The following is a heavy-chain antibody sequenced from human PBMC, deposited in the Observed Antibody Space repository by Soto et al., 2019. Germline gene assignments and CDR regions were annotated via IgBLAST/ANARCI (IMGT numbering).Heavy chain of an antibody. D-gene: IGHD3-22*01. V-gene: IGHV3-23*01. CDR1: GFTFSTYA. CDR2: VSGSGTST. CDR3: AKEQSVRGFYYDSSAHLFFDY. Sequence: PGGSLRLSCAVSGFTFSTYAMSWVRQAPGKGLEWVSTVSGSGTSTYYADSVKGRFTISRDNSQNTLYLQMNSLRAEDTAVYYCAKEQSVRGFYYDSSAHLFFDYWGQGTLVTVSS. J-gene: IGHJ4*02.